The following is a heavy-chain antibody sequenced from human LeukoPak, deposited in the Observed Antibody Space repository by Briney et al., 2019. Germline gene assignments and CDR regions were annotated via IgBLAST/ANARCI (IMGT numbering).Heavy chain of an antibody. CDR3: ARAQAVAGTGGFDP. J-gene: IGHJ5*02. CDR2: VNRDGSET. Sequence: PGGSLRLSCAASGFTLSNRWMTWVRQVPGRGPEWVANVNRDGSETYYLDSVKGRFTISRDNAKNTVYLQMKSLRDDDTAVYYCARAQAVAGTGGFDPWGQGALVTVSS. CDR1: GFTLSNRW. V-gene: IGHV3-7*01. D-gene: IGHD6-19*01.